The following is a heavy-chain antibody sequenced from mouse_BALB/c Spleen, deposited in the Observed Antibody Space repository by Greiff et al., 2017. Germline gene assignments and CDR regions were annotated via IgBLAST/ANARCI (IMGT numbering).Heavy chain of an antibody. CDR2: IYPGNSDT. Sequence: VQLQQSGTVLARPGASVKMSCKASGYSFTSYWMHWVKQRPGQGLEWIGAIYPGNSDTSYNQKFKSKATLTVDNSSSTAYMELRSLTSEDSAVYYCARPFEGYWGQGTTLTVSS. J-gene: IGHJ2*01. CDR3: ARPFEGY. CDR1: GYSFTSYW. V-gene: IGHV1-5*01.